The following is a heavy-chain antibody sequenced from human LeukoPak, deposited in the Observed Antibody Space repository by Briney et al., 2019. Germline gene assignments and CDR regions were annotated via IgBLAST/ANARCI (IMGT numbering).Heavy chain of an antibody. CDR1: GFTFDDYA. D-gene: IGHD3-10*01. Sequence: GGSLRLSCAASGFTFDDYAMHWVRQAPGKGLEWVSGISWNSGSIGYADSVKGRFTISRDNSKNTLYLQMNSLRAEDTAVYYCAKALRPYGSGSSPYWGQGTLVTVSS. CDR2: ISWNSGSI. CDR3: AKALRPYGSGSSPY. J-gene: IGHJ4*02. V-gene: IGHV3-9*01.